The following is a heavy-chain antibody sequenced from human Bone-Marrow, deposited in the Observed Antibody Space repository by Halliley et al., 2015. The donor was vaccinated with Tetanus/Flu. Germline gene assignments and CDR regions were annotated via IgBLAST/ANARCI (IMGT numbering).Heavy chain of an antibody. Sequence: TLSLTCSVSGGSIRRDYWSWIRQPPGKGLEWVGFFRMFTDNGYNPSLKSRATISGDPSKNQISLELSSVTAADTAVYYCARHGGGNIRSIDDWGRGTLVTVSS. CDR1: GGSIRRDY. V-gene: IGHV4-4*08. D-gene: IGHD5-12*01. CDR3: ARHGGGNIRSIDD. J-gene: IGHJ4*02. CDR2: FRMFTDN.